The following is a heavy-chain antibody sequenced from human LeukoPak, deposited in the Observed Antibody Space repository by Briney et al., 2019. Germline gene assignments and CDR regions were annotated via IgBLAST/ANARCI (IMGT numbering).Heavy chain of an antibody. Sequence: RGSLRLSCAASGFTFSSYAMHWVRQAPGKGLEWVAVISYGGSNKYYADSVKGRFTISRDNSKNTLYLQMNSLRAEDTAVYYRARSSSRYGMDVWGQGTTVTVSS. D-gene: IGHD6-6*01. CDR2: ISYGGSNK. V-gene: IGHV3-30-3*01. CDR3: ARSSSRYGMDV. J-gene: IGHJ6*02. CDR1: GFTFSSYA.